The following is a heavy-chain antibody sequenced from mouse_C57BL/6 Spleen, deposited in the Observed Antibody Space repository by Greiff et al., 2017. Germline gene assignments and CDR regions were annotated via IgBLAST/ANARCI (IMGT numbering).Heavy chain of an antibody. CDR2: ISSGGSYT. Sequence: EVMLVESGGDLVKPGGSLKLSCAASGFTFSSYGMSWVRQTPDKRLEWVATISSGGSYTYYPDSVKGRFTISRDNAKNTLYLQMSSLKSEDTAMYYCARREGDYWGQGTTLTVSS. CDR3: ARREGDY. CDR1: GFTFSSYG. V-gene: IGHV5-6*02. J-gene: IGHJ2*01.